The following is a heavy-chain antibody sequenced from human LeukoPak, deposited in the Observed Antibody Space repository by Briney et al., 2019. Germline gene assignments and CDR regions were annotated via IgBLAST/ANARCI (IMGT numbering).Heavy chain of an antibody. J-gene: IGHJ6*03. CDR2: IYVTGST. CDR1: GGSIINYY. V-gene: IGHV4-4*07. Sequence: PSETLSLTCTVSGGSIINYYWSWIRQPAGTGLEWVGRIYVTGSTIYNPSLQSRLSMSVDTSKNQFSLRLTSVTAADTAVYYCARLKYYDSTGYSPGYYMDVWGKGITLTVSS. CDR3: ARLKYYDSTGYSPGYYMDV. D-gene: IGHD3-22*01.